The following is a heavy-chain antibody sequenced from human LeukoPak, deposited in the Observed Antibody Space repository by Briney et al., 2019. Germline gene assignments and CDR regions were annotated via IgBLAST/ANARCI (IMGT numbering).Heavy chain of an antibody. J-gene: IGHJ4*02. CDR3: ALEFRTFYAVFDY. CDR1: GGTFSSYA. D-gene: IGHD2-2*01. CDR2: IIPIFGTA. Sequence: SVKVSCKASGGTFSSYAISWVPQAPGQGLEWMGGIIPIFGTANYAQKFQGRVTITADESTTTAYMELNSLRSEDTAVYYCALEFRTFYAVFDYWGQGTLVTVSS. V-gene: IGHV1-69*01.